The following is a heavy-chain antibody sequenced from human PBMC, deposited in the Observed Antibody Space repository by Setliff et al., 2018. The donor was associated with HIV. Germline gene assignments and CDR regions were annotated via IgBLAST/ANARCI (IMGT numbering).Heavy chain of an antibody. J-gene: IGHJ4*02. CDR3: ARARDYKNFWSGYYTDDY. CDR2: IYTSGST. Sequence: SETLSLTCTVSGGSISSGSYYWSWIRQPAGKGLEWIGHIYTSGSTNYNPSLKSRVTISVDTSKNQFSLKLSSVTAADTAVYYCARARDYKNFWSGYYTDDYWGQGTLVTVSS. V-gene: IGHV4-61*09. CDR1: GGSISSGSYY. D-gene: IGHD3-3*02.